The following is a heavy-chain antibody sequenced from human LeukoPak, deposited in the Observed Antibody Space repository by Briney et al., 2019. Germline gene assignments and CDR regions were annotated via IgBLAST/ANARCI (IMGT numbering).Heavy chain of an antibody. CDR1: GYSFIIYC. J-gene: IGHJ5*02. D-gene: IGHD6-13*01. CDR3: ARRRVSSSWYTSWFDP. CDR2: IYPGDSDT. V-gene: IGHV5-51*01. Sequence: HRESLQISSKGSGYSFIIYCIGWVGHVPAKGREWMGIIYPGDSDTRYSPSFQAQVTISADKSISTAYLQWSSLKASDTAMYYCARRRVSSSWYTSWFDPWGQGTLVTVSS.